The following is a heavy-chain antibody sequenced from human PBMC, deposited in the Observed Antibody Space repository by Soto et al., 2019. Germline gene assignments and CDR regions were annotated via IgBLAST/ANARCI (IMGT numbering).Heavy chain of an antibody. CDR2: INHSGNT. Sequence: SETLSLTCAVNRWDFGDDCLKWIPQHPGKGLEWIGEINHSGNTIRNPSLESRVTISVDTSKKQFSLNLKSVSAADTAVYYCARGVENSSAWPLAYWAQGKLVTVS. CDR3: ARGVENSSAWPLAY. V-gene: IGHV4-34*01. J-gene: IGHJ1*01. CDR1: RWDFGDDC. D-gene: IGHD6-19*01.